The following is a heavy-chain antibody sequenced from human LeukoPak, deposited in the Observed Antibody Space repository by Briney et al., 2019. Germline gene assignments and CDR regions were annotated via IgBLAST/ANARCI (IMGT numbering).Heavy chain of an antibody. D-gene: IGHD3-3*01. J-gene: IGHJ6*03. Sequence: PGGSLRLSCAASGFTFSSYSMSWVRQAPGKGLEWVSTINQSGSNTYYADSVKGRFTISRDNSKNTLYLQMNSLRAEDTAVYYCAKGSHFLRLVRYYYYYYMDVWGKGTTVTVSS. CDR2: INQSGSNT. CDR1: GFTFSSYS. CDR3: AKGSHFLRLVRYYYYYYMDV. V-gene: IGHV3-23*05.